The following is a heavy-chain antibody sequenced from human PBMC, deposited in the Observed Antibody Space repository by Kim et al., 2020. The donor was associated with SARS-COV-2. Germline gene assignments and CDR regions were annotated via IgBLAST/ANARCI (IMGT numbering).Heavy chain of an antibody. J-gene: IGHJ5*02. CDR2: IYYSGST. D-gene: IGHD4-17*01. Sequence: SETLSLTCTVSGGSISSGGYYWSWIRQHPGKGLEWIGYIYYSGSTYYNPSLKSRVTISVDTSKNQFSLKLSSVTAADTAVYYCARGTTVTPGPWGQGTLVTVSS. CDR1: GGSISSGGYY. V-gene: IGHV4-31*03. CDR3: ARGTTVTPGP.